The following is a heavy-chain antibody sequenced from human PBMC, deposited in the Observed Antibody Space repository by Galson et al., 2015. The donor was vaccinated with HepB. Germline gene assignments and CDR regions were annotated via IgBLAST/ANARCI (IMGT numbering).Heavy chain of an antibody. CDR1: GYSFSTYW. D-gene: IGHD1-26*01. J-gene: IGHJ6*02. Sequence: QSGAEVKKPEDSLKISCKGSGYSFSTYWIVWVRQVPGKGLEWVGDIYPRDSDTTYSPSFQGQVTISADKSITTAYPQWSSLKASDTAMYYCARHPPGGRGMDVWGQGTTVTVSS. CDR2: IYPRDSDT. CDR3: ARHPPGGRGMDV. V-gene: IGHV5-51*01.